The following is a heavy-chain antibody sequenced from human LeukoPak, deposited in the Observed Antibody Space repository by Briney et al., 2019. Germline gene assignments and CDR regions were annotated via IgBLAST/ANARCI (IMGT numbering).Heavy chain of an antibody. CDR1: GYTFSNSY. Sequence: ASLKVSCKASGYTFSNSYIHWVRQTPAQGHGWMGSMNPKSGGTKYAQKFQGRVSMTRDTSISTAYMELASLTSDDTAVYYCARAGGRSWFDPWGQGTLVTVSS. V-gene: IGHV1-2*02. CDR2: MNPKSGGT. CDR3: ARAGGRSWFDP. D-gene: IGHD1-26*01. J-gene: IGHJ5*02.